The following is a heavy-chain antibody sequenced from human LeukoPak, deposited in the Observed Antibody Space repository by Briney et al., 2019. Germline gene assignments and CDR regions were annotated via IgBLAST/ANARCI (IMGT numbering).Heavy chain of an antibody. J-gene: IGHJ4*02. Sequence: GGSLRLSCAASGFTFSSYEMSWVRQAPGKGLEWVSYISSSGSTIYYADSVKGRFTISRDNAKNTLYLQMNSLRAEDTAVYYCVRVRLGAFDYWGQGTLVTVCS. D-gene: IGHD3-16*01. CDR1: GFTFSSYE. CDR3: VRVRLGAFDY. V-gene: IGHV3-48*03. CDR2: ISSSGSTI.